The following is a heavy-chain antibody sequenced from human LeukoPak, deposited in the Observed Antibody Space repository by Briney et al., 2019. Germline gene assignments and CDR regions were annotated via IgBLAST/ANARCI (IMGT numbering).Heavy chain of an antibody. CDR1: GFTVSSNY. D-gene: IGHD3-10*01. J-gene: IGHJ6*02. CDR3: ARGRYYYGSGSPTTTYYYGMDV. CDR2: INHSGST. Sequence: PGGSLRLSCAASGFTVSSNYVSWIRQPPGKGLEWIGEINHSGSTNYNPSLKSRVTISVDTSKNQFSLKLSSVTAADTAVYYCARGRYYYGSGSPTTTYYYGMDVWGQGTTVTVSS. V-gene: IGHV4-34*01.